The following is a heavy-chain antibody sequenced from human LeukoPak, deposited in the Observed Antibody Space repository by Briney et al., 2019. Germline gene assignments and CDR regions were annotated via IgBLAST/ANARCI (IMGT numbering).Heavy chain of an antibody. J-gene: IGHJ4*01. V-gene: IGHV4-59*12. CDR1: GGSISSYY. CDR2: IYYSGSV. Sequence: PSQTLSLTCTVSGGSISSYYWTWIRQPPGKGLEWIGYIYYSGSVNYSPSLRSRVTISIDTSKNHFSLKLSSVTAADTAVYYCARRPETTRPDYFDYWGHGILVTVSS. CDR3: ARRPETTRPDYFDY. D-gene: IGHD6-6*01.